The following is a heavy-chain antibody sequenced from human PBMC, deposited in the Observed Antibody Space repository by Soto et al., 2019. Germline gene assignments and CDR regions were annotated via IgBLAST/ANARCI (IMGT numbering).Heavy chain of an antibody. Sequence: GGSLRRSCADSGFTFSTIGMHWVRQAPGKGLEWVAVISSDGRNKYYADSVKGRFTISRDNSKNTLYLQMDSLIPEDTDVYYCAKGHSSGWYSFGHWGQGTLVTVSS. V-gene: IGHV3-30*18. J-gene: IGHJ4*02. CDR1: GFTFSTIG. CDR2: ISSDGRNK. CDR3: AKGHSSGWYSFGH. D-gene: IGHD6-19*01.